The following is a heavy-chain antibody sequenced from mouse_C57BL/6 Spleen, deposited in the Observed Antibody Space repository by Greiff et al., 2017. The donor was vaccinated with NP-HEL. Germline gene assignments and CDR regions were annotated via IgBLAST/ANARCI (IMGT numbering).Heavy chain of an antibody. J-gene: IGHJ4*01. CDR1: GYTFTDYN. V-gene: IGHV1-22*01. CDR3: ASYGNYDLYYAMDY. Sequence: EVQLQQSGPELVKPGASVKMSCKASGYTFTDYNMHWVKQSHGKSLEWIGYINPNNGGTSYNQKFKGKATLTVNKSSSTAYMELRSLTSEDSAVYYCASYGNYDLYYAMDYWGQGTSVTVAS. D-gene: IGHD2-1*01. CDR2: INPNNGGT.